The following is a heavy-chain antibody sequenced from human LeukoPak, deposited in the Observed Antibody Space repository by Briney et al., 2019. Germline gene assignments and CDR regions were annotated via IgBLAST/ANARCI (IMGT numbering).Heavy chain of an antibody. D-gene: IGHD4-11*01. Sequence: GGSLRLSCAASGFTFNTYSMNWVRQAPGKGLEWVSSISSGSRYIYYADSVKGRFTISRDNAKNSLYLQMNSLRAEDTAVYYCARDYGNYVYYCDYWGQGTLVTVSS. CDR3: ARDYGNYVYYCDY. J-gene: IGHJ4*02. CDR2: ISSGSRYI. V-gene: IGHV3-21*01. CDR1: GFTFNTYS.